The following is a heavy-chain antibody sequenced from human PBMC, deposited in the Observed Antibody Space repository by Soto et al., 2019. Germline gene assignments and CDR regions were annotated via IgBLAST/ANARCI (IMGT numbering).Heavy chain of an antibody. V-gene: IGHV4-61*01. CDR2: IYYSGST. CDR3: AREDSSSWYYFDY. CDR1: GDSISGSSYY. Sequence: SETLSLTCTVSGDSISGSSYYWSWIRQPPGKGLEWIGYIYYSGSTNYNPSLKSRVTISVDTSKNQFSLKLSSVTAADTAVYYCAREDSSSWYYFDYWGQGTLVTVSS. D-gene: IGHD6-13*01. J-gene: IGHJ4*02.